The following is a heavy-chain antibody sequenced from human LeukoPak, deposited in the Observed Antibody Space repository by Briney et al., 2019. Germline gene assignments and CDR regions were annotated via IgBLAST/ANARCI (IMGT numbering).Heavy chain of an antibody. V-gene: IGHV4-34*01. CDR1: GGSFSGYY. D-gene: IGHD6-6*01. Sequence: KASETLSLTCAVYGGSFSGYYWSWIRQPPGKGLEWIGEINHSGSTNYNPSLKSRVTISVDTSKNQFSLKLSSVTAADTAVYYCARGEYSSSRPFDYWGQGTLVTVSS. J-gene: IGHJ4*02. CDR3: ARGEYSSSRPFDY. CDR2: INHSGST.